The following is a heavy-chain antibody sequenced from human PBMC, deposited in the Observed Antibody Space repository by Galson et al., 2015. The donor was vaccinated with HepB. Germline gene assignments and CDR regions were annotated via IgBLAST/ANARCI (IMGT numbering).Heavy chain of an antibody. D-gene: IGHD3-22*01. Sequence: SVKVSCKASGGTFSSYAISWVRQAPGQGLEWMGGIIPIFGTANYAQKFQGRVTITADESTSTAYMELSSLRSEDTAVYYCARGYDSSGYYYPFDYWGQGTLVTVSS. CDR3: ARGYDSSGYYYPFDY. V-gene: IGHV1-69*13. CDR2: IIPIFGTA. J-gene: IGHJ4*02. CDR1: GGTFSSYA.